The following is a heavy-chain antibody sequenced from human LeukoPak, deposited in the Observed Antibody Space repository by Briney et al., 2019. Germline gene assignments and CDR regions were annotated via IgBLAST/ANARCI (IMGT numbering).Heavy chain of an antibody. D-gene: IGHD6-19*01. CDR3: ARSTISSGWYRDYYYGMDV. CDR2: ISSSSRTI. V-gene: IGHV3-11*01. J-gene: IGHJ6*02. Sequence: PGGYLRLSCAASGFTFNDYYMSWIRQAPGKGLEWVSYISSSSRTIYYADSVKGRFTIARDNAKNSLYLQMNSLRAEDTAVYYCARSTISSGWYRDYYYGMDVWGQGTTVTVSS. CDR1: GFTFNDYY.